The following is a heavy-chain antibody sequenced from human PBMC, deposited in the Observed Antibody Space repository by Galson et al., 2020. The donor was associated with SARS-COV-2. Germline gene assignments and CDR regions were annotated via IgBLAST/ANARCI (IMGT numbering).Heavy chain of an antibody. CDR3: ARDYCGDAFDI. D-gene: IGHD2-21*02. CDR2: IPQDGSNK. V-gene: IGHV3-30*04. Sequence: GGSLRLSCAASGFTLSSYAMHWVRQAPGKGLEWVADIPQDGSNKYYADSVKGRFTISRDNSKNTLYLQMNSLRAEDTAVYYCARDYCGDAFDIWGQGTMVTVSS. CDR1: GFTLSSYA. J-gene: IGHJ3*02.